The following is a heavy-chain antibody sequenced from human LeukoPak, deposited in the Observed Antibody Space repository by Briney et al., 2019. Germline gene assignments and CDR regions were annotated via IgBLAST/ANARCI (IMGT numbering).Heavy chain of an antibody. J-gene: IGHJ4*02. CDR2: ISSSSSYI. CDR1: GFTFSSYS. Sequence: PGGSLRLSCAASGFTFSSYSMNWVRQAPGKGLEWVSSISSSSSYIYYADSVKGRFTISRDNAKNSLYLQMNSLRAEDTAVYYCASHLGIAAAGWPFDYWGQGTLVTVSS. V-gene: IGHV3-21*01. D-gene: IGHD6-13*01. CDR3: ASHLGIAAAGWPFDY.